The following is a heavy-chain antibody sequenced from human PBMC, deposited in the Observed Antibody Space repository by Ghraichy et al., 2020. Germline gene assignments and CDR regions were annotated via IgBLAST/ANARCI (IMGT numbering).Heavy chain of an antibody. Sequence: GGSLRLSCTASGFTFKTFGMNWVRQAPGKGLEWISYIWYGGSMISDADSVKGRFTISRDDARNTLYLQMHSLTDEDTAVYYCATSCLDFYCSFSSCYFDYWGQGTLVTVSS. J-gene: IGHJ4*02. V-gene: IGHV3-48*02. CDR1: GFTFKTFG. CDR2: IWYGGSMI. D-gene: IGHD2-15*01. CDR3: ATSCLDFYCSFSSCYFDY.